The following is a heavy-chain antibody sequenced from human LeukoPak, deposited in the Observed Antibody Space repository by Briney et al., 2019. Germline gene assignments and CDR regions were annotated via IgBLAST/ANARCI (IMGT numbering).Heavy chain of an antibody. V-gene: IGHV4-39*01. Sequence: SETLSLTCTVSGGSISSSSYYWGWIRQPPGKGLEWIGSIYYSGSTYYNPSLKSRVTISVDTSKNQFSLKLSSVTAADTAVYYCARHELVVVAATPFDPINWFDPWGQGTLVTVSS. D-gene: IGHD2-15*01. J-gene: IGHJ5*02. CDR1: GGSISSSSYY. CDR3: ARHELVVVAATPFDPINWFDP. CDR2: IYYSGST.